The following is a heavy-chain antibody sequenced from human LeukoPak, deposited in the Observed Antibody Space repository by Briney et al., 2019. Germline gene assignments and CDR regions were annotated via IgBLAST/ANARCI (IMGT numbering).Heavy chain of an antibody. CDR3: AREGEVIVTDNLFY. J-gene: IGHJ4*02. Sequence: ASVKVSCKASGYTLTDYYMHWVRQAPGQGLEWMGIINPSGGSTTYAQMFQGRVTMTRDTSTRTVYMELSSLRSEDTAAYYCAREGEVIVTDNLFYWGQGTLVTVSS. D-gene: IGHD2-21*01. CDR2: INPSGGST. CDR1: GYTLTDYY. V-gene: IGHV1-46*01.